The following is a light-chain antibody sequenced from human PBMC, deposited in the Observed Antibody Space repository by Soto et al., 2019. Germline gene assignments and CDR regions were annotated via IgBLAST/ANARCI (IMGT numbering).Light chain of an antibody. CDR1: QTIIRY. V-gene: IGKV1-39*01. J-gene: IGKJ3*01. Sequence: DIQMTQSPSSLSASVGDRVTITCRASQTIIRYLNWYQQKPGRAPNLLIYAASSLHTGVPSRFSASGSGTEFTLTISSLHPEDSATYSYQQSYSTLFTFGPGTRVEIK. CDR2: AAS. CDR3: QQSYSTLFT.